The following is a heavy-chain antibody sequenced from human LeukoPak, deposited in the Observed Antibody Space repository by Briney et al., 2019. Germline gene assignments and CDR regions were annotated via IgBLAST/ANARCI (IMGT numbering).Heavy chain of an antibody. CDR2: ITSDGSST. D-gene: IGHD2-21*02. CDR1: ESTFSSTW. V-gene: IGHV3-74*03. CDR3: ARGVVVTATAAFDY. J-gene: IGHJ4*02. Sequence: GGSLRLSCVVSESTFSSTWMHWVRQPPGKGLVWVARITSDGSSTTYAESVKGRFTISRDNAKNSLYLQMNSLRAEDTALYYCARGVVVTATAAFDYWGQGTLVTVSS.